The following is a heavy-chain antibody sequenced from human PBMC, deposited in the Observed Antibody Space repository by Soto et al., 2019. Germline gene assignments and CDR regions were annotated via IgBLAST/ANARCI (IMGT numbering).Heavy chain of an antibody. CDR1: GFTFTNAW. CDR3: TTVGRTSGWSY. D-gene: IGHD6-19*01. J-gene: IGHJ4*02. CDR2: IKSNTDGGTT. V-gene: IGHV3-15*01. Sequence: EVQLVESGGGLVKPGGSLRLSCAASGFTFTNAWMSWVRQAPGKGLEWVGRIKSNTDGGTTDYAAPVKGRFTISRDDSKNTLYLQMNSLKTEDTAVYYCTTVGRTSGWSYWGQGTLVTVSS.